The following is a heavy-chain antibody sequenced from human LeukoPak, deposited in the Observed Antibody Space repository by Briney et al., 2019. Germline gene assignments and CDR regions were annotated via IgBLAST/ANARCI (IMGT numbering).Heavy chain of an antibody. CDR2: ISSRGSSI. CDR3: ARDLADSSGCFDY. D-gene: IGHD3-22*01. CDR1: GFIFSSYS. V-gene: IGHV3-48*01. J-gene: IGHJ4*02. Sequence: GGSLRLSCAASGFIFSSYSMNWVRQAPGKGLEWVSYISSRGSSIYYADSVKGRFTISRDNAKNSLYLQLNSLRAEDTAVYYCARDLADSSGCFDYWGQGTLVTVSS.